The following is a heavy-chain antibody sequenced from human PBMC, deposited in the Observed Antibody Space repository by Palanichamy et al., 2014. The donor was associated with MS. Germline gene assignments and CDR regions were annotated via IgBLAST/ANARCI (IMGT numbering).Heavy chain of an antibody. CDR2: FFSRWGH. J-gene: IGHJ4*02. CDR3: ARHPRMTASGNYVFDY. CDR1: GGSISGYY. V-gene: IGHV4-59*08. D-gene: IGHD3-10*02. Sequence: QVQLQESGPGLVKPSETLSLTCTVSGGSISGYYWSWIRHAPEGRHWSGLAYFFSRWGHQLQPPLKSRATVFLDTSKNQFSLDLRSVTAADTAVYYCARHPRMTASGNYVFDYWGQGTLVTVSS.